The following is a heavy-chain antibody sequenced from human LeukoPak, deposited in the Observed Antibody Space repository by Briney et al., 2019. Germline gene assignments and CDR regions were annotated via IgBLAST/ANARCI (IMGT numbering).Heavy chain of an antibody. CDR2: IYYSGST. Sequence: SETLSLTCTVSGGSISSYYWSWIRQPPGKGLEWIGYIYYSGSTNYNPSLTSRVTMSVDTSKNQFSLKLSSVTAADTAVYYCARDPSGYYDSSGYLWGQGTLVTVSS. CDR3: ARDPSGYYDSSGYL. V-gene: IGHV4-59*01. D-gene: IGHD3-22*01. CDR1: GGSISSYY. J-gene: IGHJ5*02.